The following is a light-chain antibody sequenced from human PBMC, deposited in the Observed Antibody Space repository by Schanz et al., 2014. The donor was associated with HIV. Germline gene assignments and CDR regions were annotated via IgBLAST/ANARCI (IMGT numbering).Light chain of an antibody. J-gene: IGLJ2*01. CDR2: DVS. CDR1: SSDIGAYNY. V-gene: IGLV2-11*02. CDR3: CSYAGSYTFVL. Sequence: QSALTQPRSVPGSPGQSVTISCTGTSSDIGAYNYISWYQQHPGKAPKLMIYDVSKRPPGVPDRFSGSKSGNTASLTISGLQTEDEADYYCCSYAGSYTFVLFGGGTKLTVL.